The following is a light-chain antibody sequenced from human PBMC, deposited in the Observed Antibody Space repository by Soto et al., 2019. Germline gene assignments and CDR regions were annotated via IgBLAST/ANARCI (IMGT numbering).Light chain of an antibody. V-gene: IGLV1-51*01. CDR3: GSWDSSLRAYV. CDR1: SSNLGGTS. CDR2: KYN. Sequence: QSVLTLPRSVSAAPGQKVTISFSGTSSNLGGTSVSWYKQLPGTASKLLIYKYNKRPSRIPDPFSGSKSGTSDTLGITGSQTGDEADYDCGSWDSSLRAYVFGTGTKVTGL. J-gene: IGLJ1*01.